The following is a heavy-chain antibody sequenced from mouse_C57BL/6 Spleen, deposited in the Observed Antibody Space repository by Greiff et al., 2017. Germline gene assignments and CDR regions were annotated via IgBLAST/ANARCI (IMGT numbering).Heavy chain of an antibody. D-gene: IGHD4-1*02. CDR3: TPTGTRRFAY. V-gene: IGHV1-15*01. Sequence: VHLVESGAELVRPGASVTLSCKASGYTFTDYEMHWVKQTPVHGLEWIGAIDPETGGTAYNQKFKGKAILTADKSSSTAYMELRSLTSEDSAVYYCTPTGTRRFAYWGQGTLVTVSA. CDR2: IDPETGGT. CDR1: GYTFTDYE. J-gene: IGHJ3*01.